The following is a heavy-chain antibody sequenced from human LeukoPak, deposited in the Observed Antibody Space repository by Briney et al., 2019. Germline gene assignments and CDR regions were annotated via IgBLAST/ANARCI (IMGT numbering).Heavy chain of an antibody. CDR2: IYYSGST. J-gene: IGHJ2*01. V-gene: IGHV4-39*01. CDR1: GGSISSSSYY. CDR3: ARLHAHGDWAYWYFDL. D-gene: IGHD3/OR15-3a*01. Sequence: PSETLSLTCTVSGGSISSSSYYWGWIRQPPGKGLEWIGSIYYSGSTYYNPSLKSRVTISVDTSKNQFSLKLSSVTAADTAVYHCARLHAHGDWAYWYFDLWGRGTLVTVSS.